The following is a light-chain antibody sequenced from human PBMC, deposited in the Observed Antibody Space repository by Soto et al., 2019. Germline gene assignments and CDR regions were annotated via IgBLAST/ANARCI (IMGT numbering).Light chain of an antibody. V-gene: IGKV3-20*01. Sequence: EIVLTQSPGTLSLSPGERATLSCRASQSVSSSYLAWYQQNPGQAPRLLIYGASSRATGIPDMFSGSGSGTDFTLTISRLKPEDFAVYYCQQYGSSPPYTFGQGTKLEIK. J-gene: IGKJ2*01. CDR1: QSVSSSY. CDR3: QQYGSSPPYT. CDR2: GAS.